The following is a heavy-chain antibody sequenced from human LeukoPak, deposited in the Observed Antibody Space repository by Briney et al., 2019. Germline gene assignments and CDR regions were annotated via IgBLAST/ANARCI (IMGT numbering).Heavy chain of an antibody. CDR2: ISAYNGNT. J-gene: IGHJ4*02. CDR1: GYTFTSYG. V-gene: IGHV1-18*01. Sequence: ASVKVSCKASGYTFTSYGISWVRQAPGQGLEWMGWISAYNGNTNYAQKFQGRVTITRNTSISTAYMELSSLRSEDTAVYYCARGDLYFDYWGQGTLVTVSS. CDR3: ARGDLYFDY.